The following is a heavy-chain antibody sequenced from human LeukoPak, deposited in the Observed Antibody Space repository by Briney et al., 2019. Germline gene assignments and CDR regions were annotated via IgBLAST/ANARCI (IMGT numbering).Heavy chain of an antibody. CDR3: ARGDPVTMIFDY. Sequence: SVKVSCKASGGTFSSYAISWVRQAPGQGLEWMGGIIPIFGTTNYAQKFQGRVTITADKSTSTAYMELSSLRSEDTAVYYCARGDPVTMIFDYWGQGTLVTVSS. J-gene: IGHJ4*02. V-gene: IGHV1-69*06. D-gene: IGHD4-17*01. CDR1: GGTFSSYA. CDR2: IIPIFGTT.